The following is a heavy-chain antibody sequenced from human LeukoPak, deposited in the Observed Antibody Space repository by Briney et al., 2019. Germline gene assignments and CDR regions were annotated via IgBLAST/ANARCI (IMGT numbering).Heavy chain of an antibody. CDR2: ISAYNGNT. J-gene: IGHJ4*02. D-gene: IGHD2-2*01. Sequence: GASVKVSCKASGYTFTSYGISWVRQAPGQGLEWMGWISAYNGNTNYAKKLKGRVTMTTDTSTSTAYMELRSLRSDDTAVYYCARSGGDYQLLPYYFDYWGQGTLVTVSS. CDR1: GYTFTSYG. CDR3: ARSGGDYQLLPYYFDY. V-gene: IGHV1-18*01.